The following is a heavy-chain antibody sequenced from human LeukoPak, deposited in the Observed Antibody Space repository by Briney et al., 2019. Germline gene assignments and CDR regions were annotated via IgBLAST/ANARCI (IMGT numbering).Heavy chain of an antibody. V-gene: IGHV3-7*03. J-gene: IGHJ4*02. CDR1: GFTFSSYW. CDR3: ARGPLTGSGYDWLFDY. Sequence: GSLRLSCAASGFTFSSYWMSWVRQAPGKGLEWVANIKQDGSEKCYVDSVKGRFTISRDNAKNSLYLQMNSLRAEDTAVYYCARGPLTGSGYDWLFDYWGQGTLVTVSS. D-gene: IGHD5-12*01. CDR2: IKQDGSEK.